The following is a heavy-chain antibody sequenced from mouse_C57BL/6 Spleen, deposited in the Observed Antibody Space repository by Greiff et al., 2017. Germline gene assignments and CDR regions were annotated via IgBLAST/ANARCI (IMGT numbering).Heavy chain of an antibody. V-gene: IGHV1-82*01. CDR2: IYPGDGDT. J-gene: IGHJ2*01. CDR1: GYAFSSSW. Sequence: QVQLQQSGPELVKPGASVKISCKASGYAFSSSWMNWVKQRPGKGLEWIGRIYPGDGDTNYNGKFKGKATLTADKSSSTAYMQLSSLTSEDSAVYFCAREKVYYGNYDDFDYWGQGTTLTVSS. D-gene: IGHD2-1*01. CDR3: AREKVYYGNYDDFDY.